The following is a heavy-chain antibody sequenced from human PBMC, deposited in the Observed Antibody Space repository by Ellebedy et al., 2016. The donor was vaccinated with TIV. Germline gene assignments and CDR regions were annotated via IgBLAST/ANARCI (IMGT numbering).Heavy chain of an antibody. V-gene: IGHV4-61*01. D-gene: IGHD3-9*01. CDR3: ARVGGDLAGFRSYDY. CDR2: IYYSGST. J-gene: IGHJ4*02. CDR1: GGSVSSGSYH. Sequence: SETLSLTCTVSGGSVSSGSYHWSWMRQPPGKGLEWIGYIYYSGSTNYNPSLKSRVAISVDTSKNQFSLKMSSVTAADTAVYYCARVGGDLAGFRSYDYWGQGTLVTVSS.